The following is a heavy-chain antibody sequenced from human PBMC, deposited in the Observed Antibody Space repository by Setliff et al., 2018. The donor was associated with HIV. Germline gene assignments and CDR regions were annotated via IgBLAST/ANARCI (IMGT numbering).Heavy chain of an antibody. J-gene: IGHJ6*03. V-gene: IGHV4-59*11. CDR2: IFYTGST. CDR3: VRGYCSSTTCYDDYYYMDV. CDR1: GGSISGHY. D-gene: IGHD2-2*01. Sequence: SETLSLTCTVSGGSISGHYWSWIRQPPGKGLEWIAYIFYTGSTNYNPSLKSRVTISVDTSKKQFFLKLSSVTAADTAVYYCVRGYCSSTTCYDDYYYMDVWGKGSTVTVSS.